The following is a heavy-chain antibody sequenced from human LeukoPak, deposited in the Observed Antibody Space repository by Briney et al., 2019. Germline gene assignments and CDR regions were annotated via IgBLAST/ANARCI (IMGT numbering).Heavy chain of an antibody. CDR1: GGSSSGYY. Sequence: SETLSLTCAVYGGSSSGYYWIWFRQPPGEGLEWIGEINQSGRAYYNPSLKSRVTISIETSENQFFLKMNSVTAADTAVYYCASGSLVRGVMDFDHWGQGTLVTVSS. V-gene: IGHV4-34*01. CDR3: ASGSLVRGVMDFDH. CDR2: INQSGRA. J-gene: IGHJ4*02. D-gene: IGHD3-10*01.